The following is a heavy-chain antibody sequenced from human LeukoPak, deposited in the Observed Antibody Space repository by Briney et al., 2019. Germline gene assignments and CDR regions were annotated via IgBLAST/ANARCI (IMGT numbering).Heavy chain of an antibody. CDR2: IKSKTDGGTT. D-gene: IGHD4-17*01. CDR3: TTDPPIYGAPPFDY. J-gene: IGHJ4*02. CDR1: GFSFDDYG. V-gene: IGHV3-15*01. Sequence: PGGSLRLSCAASGFSFDDYGMSWVRQAPGKGLEWVGRIKSKTDGGTTDYAAPVKGRFTISRDDSKNTLYLQMNNLKTEDTAVYYCTTDPPIYGAPPFDYWGQGTLVTVSS.